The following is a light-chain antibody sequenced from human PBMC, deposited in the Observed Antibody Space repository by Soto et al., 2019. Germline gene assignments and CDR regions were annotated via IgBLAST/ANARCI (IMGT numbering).Light chain of an antibody. CDR1: RSVSSSY. Sequence: EIVLTQSPGALSLSPGERATLSCRASRSVSSSYLAWYQQKPGQAPRLLIYHASSRATGIPDRFSGSEAGTDFTLTISRVESDDFAVYYCQHYGSSPPWTFGQGTKVDIK. V-gene: IGKV3-20*01. CDR3: QHYGSSPPWT. J-gene: IGKJ1*01. CDR2: HAS.